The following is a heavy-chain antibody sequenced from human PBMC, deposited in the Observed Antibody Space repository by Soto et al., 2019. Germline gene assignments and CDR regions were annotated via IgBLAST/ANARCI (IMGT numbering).Heavy chain of an antibody. J-gene: IGHJ6*02. CDR2: ISYDGMNA. D-gene: IGHD7-27*01. CDR1: GFAFSTYS. V-gene: IGHV3-30*04. Sequence: QVQLVESGGGVVQPGGSLRLSCVASGFAFSTYSLHWVRQAPGKGLEWVAVISYDGMNAYYPDSVKGRFTVSRDNSKNSLYLHITSLRPEDTAVFDCARGGEEISRVPDYYYGMDVWGQGTTVTISS. CDR3: ARGGEEISRVPDYYYGMDV.